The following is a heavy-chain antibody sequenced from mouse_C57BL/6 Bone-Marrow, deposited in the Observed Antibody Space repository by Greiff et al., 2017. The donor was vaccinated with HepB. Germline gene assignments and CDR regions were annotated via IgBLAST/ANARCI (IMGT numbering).Heavy chain of an antibody. J-gene: IGHJ4*01. CDR1: GYTFTSYT. Sequence: QVQLQQPGAELARPGASVKMSCKASGYTFTSYTMHWVKQRPGQGLEWIGYINPSSGYTKYNQKFKDKATLTADKSSSTAYMQLSSLTSEDSAVYYCARSLITDAMDYWGQGTSVTVSS. D-gene: IGHD1-1*01. CDR3: ARSLITDAMDY. CDR2: INPSSGYT. V-gene: IGHV1-4*01.